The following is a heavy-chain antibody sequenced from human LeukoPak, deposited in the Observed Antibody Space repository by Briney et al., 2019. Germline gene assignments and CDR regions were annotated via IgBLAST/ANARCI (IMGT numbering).Heavy chain of an antibody. D-gene: IGHD2-2*01. CDR1: GYTFTSYG. CDR3: ATAMVLVVPAAPRGYAFDI. J-gene: IGHJ3*02. V-gene: IGHV1-18*01. CDR2: ISAYNGNT. Sequence: ASVKVSCKASGYTFTSYGISWVRQAPGQGLEWMGWISAYNGNTNYAQKFQGRVTMTEDTSTDTAYMELSSLRSEDTAVYYCATAMVLVVPAAPRGYAFDIWGQGTMVTVSS.